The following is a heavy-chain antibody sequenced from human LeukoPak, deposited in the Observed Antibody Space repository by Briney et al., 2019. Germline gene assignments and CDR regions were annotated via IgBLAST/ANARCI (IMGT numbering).Heavy chain of an antibody. Sequence: SETLSRTCTVSGGSISSYYWSWIRQPPGKGLEWIGYIYTSGSTDYNPSLKSRVTISVDTSKNQFSLKLSSVTAADTAVYYCARSPGIAVAGRVYYYYYYMDVWGKGTTVTVSS. CDR1: GGSISSYY. V-gene: IGHV4-4*09. J-gene: IGHJ6*03. D-gene: IGHD6-19*01. CDR3: ARSPGIAVAGRVYYYYYYMDV. CDR2: IYTSGST.